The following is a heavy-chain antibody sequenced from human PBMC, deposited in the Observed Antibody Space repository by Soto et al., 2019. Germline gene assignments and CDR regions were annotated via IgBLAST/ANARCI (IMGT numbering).Heavy chain of an antibody. CDR1: GLTISSASYY. CDR3: AGRGYDFWSGYYSQNYYYYGMDV. D-gene: IGHD3-3*01. Sequence: SETLSLTCSVSGLTISSASYYWSWIRQHPGKGLEWVGNTYYNGSTYYSPSLKSRVTVWFDTSKNQFSLRLTSVTAADTAVYYCAGRGYDFWSGYYSQNYYYYGMDVWGQGTTVTVSS. V-gene: IGHV4-31*03. CDR2: TYYNGST. J-gene: IGHJ6*02.